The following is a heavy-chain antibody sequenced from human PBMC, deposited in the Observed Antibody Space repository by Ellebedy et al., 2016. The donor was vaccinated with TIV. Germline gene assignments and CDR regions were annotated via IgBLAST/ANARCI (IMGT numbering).Heavy chain of an antibody. Sequence: GGSLRLSCKASGYTFTSYTISWVRQAPGQGLEWMGWISAYNGNTKYAQKLQGRVTMTTDTSTSTAYMELRSLRSDDTAVYHCARGHDFVWGSYRLPDHWGQGTLVTVSS. CDR3: ARGHDFVWGSYRLPDH. V-gene: IGHV1-18*04. J-gene: IGHJ5*02. D-gene: IGHD3-16*02. CDR2: ISAYNGNT. CDR1: GYTFTSYT.